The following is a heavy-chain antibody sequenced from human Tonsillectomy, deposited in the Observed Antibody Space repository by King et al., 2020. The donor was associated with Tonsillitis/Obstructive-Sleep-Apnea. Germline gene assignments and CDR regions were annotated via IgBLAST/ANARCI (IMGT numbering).Heavy chain of an antibody. J-gene: IGHJ6*03. CDR3: AGHAPDYFDPSGTAYYMDV. D-gene: IGHD3-22*01. CDR2: IYYSGST. Sequence: QLQESGPGLVKPSETLSLTCTVSGGSISSSTYYWGWIRQPPGLGLEWIGSIYYSGSTYYNPSLKSRVTISVDTSKNQFSLKLSSVIAANTAVYYCAGHAPDYFDPSGTAYYMDVWGKGTTVTVSS. V-gene: IGHV4-39*01. CDR1: GGSISSSTYY.